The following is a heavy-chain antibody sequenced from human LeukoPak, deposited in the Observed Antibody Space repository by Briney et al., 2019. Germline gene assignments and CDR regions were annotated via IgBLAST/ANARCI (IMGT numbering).Heavy chain of an antibody. Sequence: SETLSLTCTVSGGSISSGSYYWSWIRQPAGKGLEWIGRIYTSGSTNYNPSLKSRVTISVDTSKNQFSLKLSSVTAADTAAYYCARFLYDFWSGTRFDYWGQGTLVTVSS. D-gene: IGHD3-3*01. J-gene: IGHJ4*02. CDR3: ARFLYDFWSGTRFDY. V-gene: IGHV4-61*02. CDR2: IYTSGST. CDR1: GGSISSGSYY.